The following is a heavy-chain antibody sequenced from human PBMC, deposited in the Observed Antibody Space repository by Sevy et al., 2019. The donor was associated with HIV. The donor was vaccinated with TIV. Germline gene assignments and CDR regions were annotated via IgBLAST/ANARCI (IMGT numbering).Heavy chain of an antibody. CDR3: ARNDDTSGYYRDGVFDN. Sequence: GGSLRLSCAASGFTFSGYGMHWVRQTPGKGLEWVAIISSDGSSENYVDSVKGRFTISRDNSKNMLYLQMNSLRAEDTAVYFCARNDDTSGYYRDGVFDNWGQRTMVTVSS. V-gene: IGHV3-33*01. J-gene: IGHJ3*02. CDR1: GFTFSGYG. CDR2: ISSDGSSE. D-gene: IGHD3-22*01.